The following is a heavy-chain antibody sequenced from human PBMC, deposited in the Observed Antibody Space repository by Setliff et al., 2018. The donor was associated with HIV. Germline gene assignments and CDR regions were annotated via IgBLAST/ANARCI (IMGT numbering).Heavy chain of an antibody. CDR2: INPTGDIT. CDR3: ARNQGDASGWYAGDY. J-gene: IGHJ4*01. D-gene: IGHD6-19*01. Sequence: PSVKVSCKASGYTFINNYIHWVRQAPGQGLEWMGLINPTGDITFYPQKFQARVTMTRDTSTSTVYMDLRNLRSEDTAVYYCARNQGDASGWYAGDYWGHGTLVTVSS. CDR1: GYTFINNY. V-gene: IGHV1-46*01.